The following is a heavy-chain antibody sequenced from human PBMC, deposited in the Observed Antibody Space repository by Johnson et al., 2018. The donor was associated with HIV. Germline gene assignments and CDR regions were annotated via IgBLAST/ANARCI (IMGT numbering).Heavy chain of an antibody. Sequence: ESGGGVVQPGRSLRLSCAASGFSFSYYAMHWVRQAPDKGLAWVAVIAYDGTNKYYADFVNGRFTISRDNSRNTVYLQMSNLRTEETAVYDWAKGEAQEGWIQLGSYAFDFWGRGTMVTVSS. J-gene: IGHJ3*01. CDR2: IAYDGTNK. CDR3: AKGEAQEGWIQLGSYAFDF. CDR1: GFSFSYYA. D-gene: IGHD5-18*01. V-gene: IGHV3-30*04.